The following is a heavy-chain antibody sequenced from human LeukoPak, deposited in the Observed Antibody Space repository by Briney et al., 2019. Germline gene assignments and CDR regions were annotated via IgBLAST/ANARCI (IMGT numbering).Heavy chain of an antibody. D-gene: IGHD3-3*01. V-gene: IGHV3-30*04. CDR2: ISYDGSNK. CDR1: GFTFSSYA. CDR3: AKAQTVREWSRPYYYGMDV. J-gene: IGHJ6*02. Sequence: PGGSLRLSCAASGFTFSSYAMHWVRQAPGKGLEWVAVISYDGSNKYYADSVKGRFTISRDNSKNTLYLQMNSLRAEDTAVYYCAKAQTVREWSRPYYYGMDVWGQGTTVTVSS.